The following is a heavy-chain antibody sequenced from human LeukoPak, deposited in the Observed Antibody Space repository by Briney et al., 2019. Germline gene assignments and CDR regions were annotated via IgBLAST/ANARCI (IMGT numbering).Heavy chain of an antibody. Sequence: GGSLRPSCTASGFKFNDYGMYWVRLPPQKGPEWVALVWFDNSNEHYADPVKGRFFISRNNDENTLFLHMNSLTVEDTAVYYCAKGRGPTPLGDAGADVWGKGTAVTVSA. V-gene: IGHV3-33*06. CDR1: GFKFNDYG. CDR3: AKGRGPTPLGDAGADV. D-gene: IGHD1-26*01. CDR2: VWFDNSNE. J-gene: IGHJ6*04.